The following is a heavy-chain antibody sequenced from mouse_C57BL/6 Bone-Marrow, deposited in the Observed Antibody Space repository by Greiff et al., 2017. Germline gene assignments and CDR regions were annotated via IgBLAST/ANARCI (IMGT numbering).Heavy chain of an antibody. CDR3: ARSGYCGSSWYFDV. D-gene: IGHD1-1*01. Sequence: QVQLKQPGAELVKPGASVKMSCKASGYTFTSYWITWVKQRPGQGLEWIGDIYPGSGSTNYNEKFKSKATLPVDTSSSPAYMQLSILPSEDSAVYYGARSGYCGSSWYFDVWGTGTTVTVSS. V-gene: IGHV1-55*01. CDR1: GYTFTSYW. J-gene: IGHJ1*03. CDR2: IYPGSGST.